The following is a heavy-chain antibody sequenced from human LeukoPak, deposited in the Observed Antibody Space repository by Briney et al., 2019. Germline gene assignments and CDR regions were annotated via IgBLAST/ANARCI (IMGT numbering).Heavy chain of an antibody. Sequence: PSETLSLTCTVSGGSISSSSYYWGWIRQPPGKGLEWIGSIYYSGSTYYNPSLKSRVTISVDTSKNQSSLKLSSVTAADTAVYYCVLRSIAAAGTDYWGQGTLVTVSS. V-gene: IGHV4-39*07. CDR3: VLRSIAAAGTDY. D-gene: IGHD6-13*01. CDR2: IYYSGST. CDR1: GGSISSSSYY. J-gene: IGHJ4*02.